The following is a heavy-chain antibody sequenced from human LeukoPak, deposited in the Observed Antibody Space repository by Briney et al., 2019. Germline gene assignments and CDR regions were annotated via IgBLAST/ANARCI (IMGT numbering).Heavy chain of an antibody. J-gene: IGHJ3*02. Sequence: GGSLRLSCAASGFTFSDHFMSWIRQSPGKGLEWVAYISSGGSPMYYVDSVKGRFTISRDNAKNSLYLQMNSLRAEDTAVYYCARHIAAAGYDAFDIWGQGTMVTVSS. CDR3: ARHIAAAGYDAFDI. CDR2: ISSGGSPM. V-gene: IGHV3-11*04. D-gene: IGHD6-13*01. CDR1: GFTFSDHF.